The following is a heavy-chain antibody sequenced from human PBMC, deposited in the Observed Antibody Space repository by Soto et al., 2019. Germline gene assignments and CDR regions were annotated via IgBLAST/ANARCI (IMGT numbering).Heavy chain of an antibody. Sequence: SEALSLTCSGYGGSFSGHYWSWIRQPPGKGLEWIVEMNDSGSTNYNPSLKSRVTISVDTSKNQFSLKLSSVTAADTAVYYCARLLRYFDWLLITQSNYYFDYWGQGTLVTVS. CDR1: GGSFSGHY. CDR3: ARLLRYFDWLLITQSNYYFDY. D-gene: IGHD3-9*01. CDR2: MNDSGST. J-gene: IGHJ4*02. V-gene: IGHV4-34*01.